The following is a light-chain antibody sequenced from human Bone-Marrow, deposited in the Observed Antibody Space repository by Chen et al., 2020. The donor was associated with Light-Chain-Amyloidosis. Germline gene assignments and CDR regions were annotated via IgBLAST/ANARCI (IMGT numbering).Light chain of an antibody. CDR3: QQYGTSPLT. CDR1: QTISSNY. V-gene: IGKV3-20*01. Sequence: EIVLTKSPGTLSLSPGEGANLSCRASQTISSNYLTWYQQKFGQAPRLLIYGSSSRATGIPDRCTGSGSGTDFTLTINRLEPEDFAMYYCQQYGTSPLTFGGGTKVEIK. J-gene: IGKJ4*02. CDR2: GSS.